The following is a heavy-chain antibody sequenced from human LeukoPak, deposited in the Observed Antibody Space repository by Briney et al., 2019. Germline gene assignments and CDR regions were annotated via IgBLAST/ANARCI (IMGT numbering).Heavy chain of an antibody. J-gene: IGHJ4*02. V-gene: IGHV3-7*01. Sequence: GGSLRLSCAASGFTFSYHWMTWVRQAPGKGLEWVANIKNDGAVKNYVDSVKGRFTISRDNAKNSLYLQMNSLRAEDTAVYYYAKDSYSKGDFWGQGVLVTVSS. CDR3: AKDSYSKGDF. CDR1: GFTFSYHW. CDR2: IKNDGAVK. D-gene: IGHD6-13*01.